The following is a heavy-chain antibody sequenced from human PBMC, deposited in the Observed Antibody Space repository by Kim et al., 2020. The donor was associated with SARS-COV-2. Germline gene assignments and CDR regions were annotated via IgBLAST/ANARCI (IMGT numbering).Heavy chain of an antibody. CDR3: TRDVLAGGADV. CDR2: I. V-gene: IGHV3-9*01. Sequence: IDYADSVKGRFITSRDIARNSLYLQMNSLRPEDTALYYCTRDVLAGGADVWGQGTAVIVSS. J-gene: IGHJ6*02. D-gene: IGHD2-21*01.